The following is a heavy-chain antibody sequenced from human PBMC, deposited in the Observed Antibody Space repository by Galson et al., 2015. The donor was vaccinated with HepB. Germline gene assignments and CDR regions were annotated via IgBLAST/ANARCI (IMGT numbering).Heavy chain of an antibody. CDR2: VNGDGSST. Sequence: LRLSCAASGFTFNNYWMHWVRQAPGKGLVWVSRVNGDGSSTSYADSVKGRFTISRDNAKNTVYLQMNTLRAEDTAVYYCTRDPPRLRELFDFWGQGTLVTVSS. CDR1: GFTFNNYW. J-gene: IGHJ5*01. V-gene: IGHV3-74*01. CDR3: TRDPPRLRELFDF. D-gene: IGHD3-10*01.